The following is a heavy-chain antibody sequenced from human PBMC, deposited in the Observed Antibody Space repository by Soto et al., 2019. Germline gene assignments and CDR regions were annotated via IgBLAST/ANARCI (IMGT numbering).Heavy chain of an antibody. CDR2: ISESGGST. J-gene: IGHJ3*02. V-gene: IGHV3-23*01. CDR3: AKDKPGTTAFDI. Sequence: XGSLRLSCAASGFTLRGYSMGWVRQAPGKGLGWVSAISESGGSTYYADSVKGRFTISRDNSKNTLYLQMNSLRAEDTAVYYCAKDKPGTTAFDIWGRGTLVTVSS. CDR1: GFTLRGYS. D-gene: IGHD1-1*01.